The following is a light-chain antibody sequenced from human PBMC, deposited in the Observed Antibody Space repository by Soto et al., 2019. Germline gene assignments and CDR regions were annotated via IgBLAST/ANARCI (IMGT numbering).Light chain of an antibody. J-gene: IGLJ1*01. Sequence: QSALAQPASVSGSPGQSITISCTGTSSDVGGYNYVSWYQQHPGKAPKLIIYEVSNRPSGVSNRFSGSKSGDTASLTISGTHADEEADYYCSSYTSSRTLYVFGTGTKVTVL. CDR2: EVS. CDR1: SSDVGGYNY. V-gene: IGLV2-14*01. CDR3: SSYTSSRTLYV.